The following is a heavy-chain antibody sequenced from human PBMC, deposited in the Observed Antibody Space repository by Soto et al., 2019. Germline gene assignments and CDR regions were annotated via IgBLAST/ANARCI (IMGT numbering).Heavy chain of an antibody. CDR1: GGYISSGGYY. Sequence: QVQLQESGPGLVKPSQTLSLTCTVSGGYISSGGYYWSWIRQHPGKGLEWIGYIDYSGSTYDNPSLKSRVTLSVDTSKNQFSLKLSSVSAADTAVYYCARSGGSGWFGYWGQGTLVTVSS. CDR2: IDYSGST. J-gene: IGHJ4*02. V-gene: IGHV4-31*03. D-gene: IGHD3-10*01. CDR3: ARSGGSGWFGY.